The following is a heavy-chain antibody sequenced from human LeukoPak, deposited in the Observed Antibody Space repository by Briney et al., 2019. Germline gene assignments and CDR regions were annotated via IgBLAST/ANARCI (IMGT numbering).Heavy chain of an antibody. CDR3: ARDGISSSFFDY. CDR2: ISYDGSNK. CDR1: GFTFSSYA. J-gene: IGHJ4*02. D-gene: IGHD6-13*01. Sequence: GGSLRLSCAASGFTFSSYAMHWVRQAPGKGLEWVAVISYDGSNKYYADSVKGRFTISRDNAKNSLYLQMNSLRAEDTAVYYCARDGISSSFFDYWGQGTLVTVSS. V-gene: IGHV3-30*04.